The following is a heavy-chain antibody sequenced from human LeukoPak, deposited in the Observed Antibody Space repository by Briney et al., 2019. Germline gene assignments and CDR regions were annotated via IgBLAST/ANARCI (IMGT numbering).Heavy chain of an antibody. D-gene: IGHD3-22*01. CDR2: ISGSGGST. Sequence: PGGSLRLSCAASGFTFSSYAMSWVRQAPGKGLEWVSAISGSGGSTYYADSVKGRFTISRDNSKNTLYLQMNSLRAEDTAVYYCAKNLDWSGYYYGLAFDIWGQGTMVTVSS. CDR1: GFTFSSYA. V-gene: IGHV3-23*01. J-gene: IGHJ3*02. CDR3: AKNLDWSGYYYGLAFDI.